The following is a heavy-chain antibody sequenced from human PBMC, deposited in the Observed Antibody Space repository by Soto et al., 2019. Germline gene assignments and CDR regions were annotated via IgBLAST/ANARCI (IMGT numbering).Heavy chain of an antibody. CDR2: INAGNGNT. J-gene: IGHJ4*02. V-gene: IGHV1-3*01. D-gene: IGHD2-21*01. CDR1: GYTFTSYA. Sequence: ASVKVSCKASGYTFTSYAMHYVRQDAGKTIERMGWINAGNGNTKYSQQFQVRVNITREKSESTGYREMSSLRYEDTALYCCAGSIVVVSDQDYWGQGTLVTVSS. CDR3: AGSIVVVSDQDY.